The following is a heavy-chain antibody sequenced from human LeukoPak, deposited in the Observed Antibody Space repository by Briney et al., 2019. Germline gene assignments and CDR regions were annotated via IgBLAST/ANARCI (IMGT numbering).Heavy chain of an antibody. D-gene: IGHD3-9*01. Sequence: AXVKVSCKASGGTFSSYAISWVRQAPGQGLEWMGRIIPIFGTANYAQKFQGRVTITTDESTSTAYMELSSLRSEDTAVYYCARDYDILTGCGGVWGQGTLVTVSS. CDR3: ARDYDILTGCGGV. J-gene: IGHJ4*02. V-gene: IGHV1-69*05. CDR2: IIPIFGTA. CDR1: GGTFSSYA.